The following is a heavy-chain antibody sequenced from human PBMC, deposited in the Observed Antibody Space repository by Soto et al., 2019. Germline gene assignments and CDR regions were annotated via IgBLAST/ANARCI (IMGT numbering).Heavy chain of an antibody. CDR2: IIPIFGTA. CDR3: AGRASYYDFWSCYPAEYFQH. Sequence: QVQLVQSGAEVKKPGSSVKVSCTASGGTFSSYAISWVRQAPGQGLEWMGGIIPIFGTANYAQKFQGRVTITADKSTSTAYMELSSLRSEDTAVYYCAGRASYYDFWSCYPAEYFQHWGQGTMVTVSS. J-gene: IGHJ1*01. D-gene: IGHD3-3*01. V-gene: IGHV1-69*06. CDR1: GGTFSSYA.